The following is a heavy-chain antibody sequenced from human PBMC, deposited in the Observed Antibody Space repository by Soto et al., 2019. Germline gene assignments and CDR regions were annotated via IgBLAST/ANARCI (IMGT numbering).Heavy chain of an antibody. D-gene: IGHD3-3*01. V-gene: IGHV4-39*01. CDR2: IYYSGST. CDR3: ARTRLFGVAMGARIGYMDV. J-gene: IGHJ6*03. CDR1: GGSISSSSYH. Sequence: SETLSLTCTVSGGSISSSSYHWGWIRQPPGKGLEWIGSIYYSGSTYYNPSLKSRVTISVDTSKNQFSLKLSSVTAADTAVYYCARTRLFGVAMGARIGYMDVWGKGTTVTVSS.